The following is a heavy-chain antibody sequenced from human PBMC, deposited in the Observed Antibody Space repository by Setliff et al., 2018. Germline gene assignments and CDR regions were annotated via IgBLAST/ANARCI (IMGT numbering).Heavy chain of an antibody. CDR1: GFTFSGFG. D-gene: IGHD2-21*02. CDR3: AKANAMVVTSHSYGMDV. J-gene: IGHJ6*02. CDR2: IRYNGNNQ. Sequence: GGSLRLSCAASGFTFSGFGMHWVRQAPGKGLEWVAFIRYNGNNQYYSDSVKGRFTTSRDNSKNTLNLQMNGLRAEDTAVYYCAKANAMVVTSHSYGMDVWGQGTTVTVPS. V-gene: IGHV3-30*02.